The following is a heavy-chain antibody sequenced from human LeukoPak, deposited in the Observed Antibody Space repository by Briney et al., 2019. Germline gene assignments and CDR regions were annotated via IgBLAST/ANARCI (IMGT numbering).Heavy chain of an antibody. D-gene: IGHD4-17*01. CDR3: ARTYGDWEGWFDP. J-gene: IGHJ5*02. V-gene: IGHV3-21*01. CDR2: ISSSSSYI. CDR1: GFTFSSYS. Sequence: GRSLRLSCAASGFTFSSYSMNWVRQAPGKGLEWVSSISSSSSYIYYADSVKGRFTISRDNAKNSLYLQMNSLRAEDTAVYYCARTYGDWEGWFDPWGQGTLVTFSS.